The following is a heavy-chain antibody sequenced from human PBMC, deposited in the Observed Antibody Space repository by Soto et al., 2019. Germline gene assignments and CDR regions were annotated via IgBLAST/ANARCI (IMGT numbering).Heavy chain of an antibody. Sequence: SETLSLTCTVSGGSISSGGYYWSWIRQHPGKGLEWIGYIYYSGSTYYNPSLKSRVTISVDTSKNQFSLKLSSVTAADTAVYYCARAGDPVAIFDYWGQGTLVTVSS. CDR3: ARAGDPVAIFDY. CDR1: GGSISSGGYY. J-gene: IGHJ4*02. V-gene: IGHV4-31*03. D-gene: IGHD3-16*01. CDR2: IYYSGST.